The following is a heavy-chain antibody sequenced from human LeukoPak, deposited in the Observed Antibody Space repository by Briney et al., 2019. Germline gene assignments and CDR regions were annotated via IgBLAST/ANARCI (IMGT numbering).Heavy chain of an antibody. J-gene: IGHJ5*02. CDR2: IRYDGSNK. CDR3: AKSWSGTTLRWFDP. D-gene: IGHD1-1*01. V-gene: IGHV3-30*02. Sequence: GGSLRPSCAASGFTFSSYGMHWVRQAPGKGLEWVAFIRYDGSNKYYADSVKGRFTISRDNSKNTLYLQMNSLGAEDTAVYYCAKSWSGTTLRWFDPWGQGTLVTVSS. CDR1: GFTFSSYG.